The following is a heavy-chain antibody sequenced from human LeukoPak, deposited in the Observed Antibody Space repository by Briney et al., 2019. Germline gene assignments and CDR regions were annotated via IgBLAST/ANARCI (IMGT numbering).Heavy chain of an antibody. D-gene: IGHD6-19*01. CDR3: ARERTSGWDAFDT. CDR2: INSVGSST. J-gene: IGHJ5*02. Sequence: GGSLRLSCAASGFTFSSFWMHWVRQALGKGLVWVSRINSVGSSTSYADSVKGRFTISRDNAKNTLYLQMNSLRAEDTAVYYCARERTSGWDAFDTWGQGTLVTVSS. CDR1: GFTFSSFW. V-gene: IGHV3-74*01.